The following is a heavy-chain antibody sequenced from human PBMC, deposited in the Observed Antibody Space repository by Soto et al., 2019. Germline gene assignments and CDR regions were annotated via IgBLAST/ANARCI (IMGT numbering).Heavy chain of an antibody. CDR3: ARLYSNPIQNWFDP. CDR1: GGSISSSSYY. J-gene: IGHJ5*02. D-gene: IGHD4-4*01. V-gene: IGHV4-39*01. CDR2: IYYSGST. Sequence: PSETLSLTCTVSGGSISSSSYYWGWIRQPPGKGLEWIGSIYYSGSTYYNPSLKSRVTISVDTSKNQFSLKLSSVTAADTAVYYCARLYSNPIQNWFDPWGQGTLVTVS.